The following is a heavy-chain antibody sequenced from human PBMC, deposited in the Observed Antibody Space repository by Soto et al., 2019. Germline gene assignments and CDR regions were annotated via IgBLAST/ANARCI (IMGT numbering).Heavy chain of an antibody. J-gene: IGHJ6*02. D-gene: IGHD2-2*01. Sequence: GASLKVSCKASGYTFTSYGISWVRQAPGQGLEWMGWISAYNGNTNYAQKLQGRVTMTTDTSTSTAYMELRSLRSDDTAVYYCARLYCISTSCYLGMDVWGQGTTVTVSS. CDR1: GYTFTSYG. CDR2: ISAYNGNT. V-gene: IGHV1-18*01. CDR3: ARLYCISTSCYLGMDV.